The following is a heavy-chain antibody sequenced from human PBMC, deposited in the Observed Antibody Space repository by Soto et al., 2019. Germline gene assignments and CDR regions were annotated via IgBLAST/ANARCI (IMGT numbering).Heavy chain of an antibody. Sequence: SETLSLTCAVYGGSFIGHSCTWIRHSPGKGLEWIGDINHSGRVNYSPSLKSRVTISLDTSKNQFSLTLSAVTAADTAMYYCSTRAYDTNGYYRFDPWGQGTLVTVSS. D-gene: IGHD3-22*01. J-gene: IGHJ5*01. V-gene: IGHV4-34*01. CDR3: STRAYDTNGYYRFDP. CDR2: INHSGRV. CDR1: GGSFIGHS.